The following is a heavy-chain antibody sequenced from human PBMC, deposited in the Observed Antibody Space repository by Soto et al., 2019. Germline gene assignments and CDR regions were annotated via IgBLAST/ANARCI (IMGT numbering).Heavy chain of an antibody. V-gene: IGHV4-39*01. CDR3: ARLWDIVVVPAADRIDP. Sequence: SETLSLTCTVSGGSISSSSYYWGWIRQPPGKGLEWIGSIYYSGSTYYNPSLKSRVTISVDTSKNQFSLKLSSVTAADTAVYYCARLWDIVVVPAADRIDPWGQGTLVTVSS. CDR2: IYYSGST. D-gene: IGHD2-2*01. CDR1: GGSISSSSYY. J-gene: IGHJ5*02.